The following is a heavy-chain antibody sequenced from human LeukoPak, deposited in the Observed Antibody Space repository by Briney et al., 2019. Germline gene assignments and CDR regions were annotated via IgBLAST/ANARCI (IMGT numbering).Heavy chain of an antibody. Sequence: ASVKVSCKASGYTFTSYYMHWVRQAPGQGLEWMGIINPSGGSTNYAQKFQGRVTMTRDTSISTAYMELSRLRSDDTAVYYCARDHHNNPDSSGYHFDPWGQGTLVTVSS. V-gene: IGHV1-46*01. CDR2: INPSGGST. D-gene: IGHD3-22*01. J-gene: IGHJ5*02. CDR3: ARDHHNNPDSSGYHFDP. CDR1: GYTFTSYY.